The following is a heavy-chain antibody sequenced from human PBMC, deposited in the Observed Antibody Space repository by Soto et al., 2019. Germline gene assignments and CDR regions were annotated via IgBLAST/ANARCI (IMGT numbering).Heavy chain of an antibody. CDR3: ARDLTVTTASWNWFDP. Sequence: GASVKVSCKASGYTFTGYYMHWVRQAPGQGLEWMGWIDPNSGGTSYAQKFQGRVTMTRDTSTSTVYMELSSLRSEDTAVYYCARDLTVTTASWNWFDPWGQGTLVTVSS. V-gene: IGHV1-2*02. J-gene: IGHJ5*02. CDR2: IDPNSGGT. D-gene: IGHD4-17*01. CDR1: GYTFTGYY.